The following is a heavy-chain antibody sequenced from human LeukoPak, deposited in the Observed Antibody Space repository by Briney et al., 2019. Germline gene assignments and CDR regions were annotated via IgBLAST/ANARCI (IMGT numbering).Heavy chain of an antibody. V-gene: IGHV3-48*04. J-gene: IGHJ4*02. CDR2: VSSDSTV. D-gene: IGHD1-26*01. CDR3: VRDSLGSHFDY. Sequence: GGSLRLSCAASGFTFSSYSMNWVRQAPGKGLAWVSTVSSDSTVHYAESVKGRFTISKDNAKNSLYLQMNSLRAEDTAVYYCVRDSLGSHFDYWGQGTLVTVSS. CDR1: GFTFSSYS.